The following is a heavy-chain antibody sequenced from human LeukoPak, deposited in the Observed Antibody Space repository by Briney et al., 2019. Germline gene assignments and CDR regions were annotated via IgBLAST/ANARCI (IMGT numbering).Heavy chain of an antibody. CDR3: TRGARWLIDY. V-gene: IGHV4-61*05. J-gene: IGHJ4*02. CDR1: GGSISSSSYY. D-gene: IGHD3-16*01. CDR2: FHNSGTS. Sequence: SETLSLTCTVSGGSISSSSYYRGWIRQPPGKGLEWIGYFHNSGTSTYNPSLKSRVTISADTSKNQFSLKLNSLTTADTAVYYCTRGARWLIDYWGQGILVTVSS.